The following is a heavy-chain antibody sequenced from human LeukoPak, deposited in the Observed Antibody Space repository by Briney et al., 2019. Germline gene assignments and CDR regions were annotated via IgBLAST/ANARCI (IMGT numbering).Heavy chain of an antibody. J-gene: IGHJ3*02. D-gene: IGHD3-9*01. Sequence: GGSLRLSCAASGFTFSSYAMSWVRQAPGKGLEWVSAVSGSGGSTNYADSVKGRFTISRDNSKNTLYLQMNNLSAEDTAVYYCAKEPYYDILTGYFVAFDIWGQGTMVTVSS. CDR3: AKEPYYDILTGYFVAFDI. CDR1: GFTFSSYA. V-gene: IGHV3-23*01. CDR2: VSGSGGST.